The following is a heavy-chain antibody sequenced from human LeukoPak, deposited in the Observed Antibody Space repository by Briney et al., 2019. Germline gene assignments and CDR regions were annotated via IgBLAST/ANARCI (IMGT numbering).Heavy chain of an antibody. J-gene: IGHJ4*02. V-gene: IGHV3-64*01. D-gene: IGHD3-3*01. CDR2: ISSNGGST. CDR1: GFTFSSYA. CDR3: ARDWSGDYHLDY. Sequence: PGGSLRLSCAASGFTFSSYAMHWVRQAPGKGLEYVSAISSNGGSTYYANSVKGRFTISRDNSKNTLYLQMGSLRAEDMAVYYCARDWSGDYHLDYWGQGTLVTVSS.